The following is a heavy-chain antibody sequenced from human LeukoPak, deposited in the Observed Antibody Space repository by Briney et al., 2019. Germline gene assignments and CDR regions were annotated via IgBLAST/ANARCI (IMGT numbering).Heavy chain of an antibody. CDR1: GFTFSSYG. CDR3: AKDSGLSWIQLWPPYFDY. D-gene: IGHD5-18*01. V-gene: IGHV3-30*18. J-gene: IGHJ4*02. Sequence: GGSLRLSCAASGFTFSSYGMHWVRQAPGKGLEWVAVISYDGSNKYYADSVKGRFTISRDNSKNTLYLQMNSLRAEDTAVYYCAKDSGLSWIQLWPPYFDYWGQGTLVTVSS. CDR2: ISYDGSNK.